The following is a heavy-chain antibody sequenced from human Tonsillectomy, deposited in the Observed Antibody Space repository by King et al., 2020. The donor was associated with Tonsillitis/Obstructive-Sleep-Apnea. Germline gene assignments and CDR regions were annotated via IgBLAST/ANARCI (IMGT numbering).Heavy chain of an antibody. Sequence: QLQTWGAGLLKPSETLSLPCTVYGGSFSGYYWSWIRQPPGKGLEWIGEINHSGSTNYNPSLKSRVTISVDTSKNQFSLKLSSVTAADTAVYYCARGDCSSTSCYDYYYYYYMDVWGKGTTVTVSS. CDR2: INHSGST. CDR3: ARGDCSSTSCYDYYYYYYMDV. D-gene: IGHD2-2*01. J-gene: IGHJ6*03. V-gene: IGHV4-34*01. CDR1: GGSFSGYY.